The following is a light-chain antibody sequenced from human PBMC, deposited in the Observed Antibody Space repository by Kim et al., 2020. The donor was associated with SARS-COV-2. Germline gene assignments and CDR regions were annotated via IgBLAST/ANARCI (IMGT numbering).Light chain of an antibody. Sequence: ASVQLTCTLSSGHSSYAIAWHQQQPEKGPRYLMKLNTDGSHSKGDGIPDRFSGSSSGAGRYLTISSLQSEDEADYYCQTWGTGIVVFGGGTQLTVL. CDR2: LNTDGSH. V-gene: IGLV4-69*01. CDR1: SGHSSYA. J-gene: IGLJ2*01. CDR3: QTWGTGIVV.